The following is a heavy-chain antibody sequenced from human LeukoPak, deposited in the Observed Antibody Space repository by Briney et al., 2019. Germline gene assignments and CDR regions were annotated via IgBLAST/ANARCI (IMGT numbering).Heavy chain of an antibody. CDR3: ARDRGNWNDVRALEY. J-gene: IGHJ4*02. Sequence: GRSLRLSCAASGFTFSSYAMHWVRQAPGKGLEWVAVISYDGSNKYYADSVKGRFTISRDNSKNTLYLQMNSLRAEDTAVYYWARDRGNWNDVRALEYWGPGTLGTVS. CDR2: ISYDGSNK. V-gene: IGHV3-30-3*01. CDR1: GFTFSSYA. D-gene: IGHD1-20*01.